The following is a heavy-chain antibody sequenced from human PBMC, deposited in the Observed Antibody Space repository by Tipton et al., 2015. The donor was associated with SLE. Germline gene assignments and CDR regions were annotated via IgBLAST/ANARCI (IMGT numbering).Heavy chain of an antibody. Sequence: GLVKPSETLSLTCTVSGGTISSDPYYWGWIRQPPGKGLEWIGSIYHRGNTYYNPSFESRVTLSIDTSKNQFSLKLSSVTAADTAVYYCANQNWNYYFWGQGNLVTVSS. V-gene: IGHV4-39*07. CDR3: ANQNWNYYF. CDR1: GGTISSDPYY. J-gene: IGHJ4*02. CDR2: IYHRGNT. D-gene: IGHD1-7*01.